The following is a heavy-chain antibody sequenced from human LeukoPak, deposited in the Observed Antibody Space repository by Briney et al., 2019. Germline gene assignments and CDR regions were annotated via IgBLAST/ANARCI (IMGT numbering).Heavy chain of an antibody. J-gene: IGHJ4*02. V-gene: IGHV3-7*01. Sequence: GGSLRLSCAASGFTFTTYWMSWVRQAPGKGLEWVANIKQDGSEKLYVDSVKGRFTIFRDNAKNSLYLQMNSLRAEDTAVYYCARIGYSSSCFDYWGQGTLVTVSS. CDR3: ARIGYSSSCFDY. CDR1: GFTFTTYW. D-gene: IGHD6-13*01. CDR2: IKQDGSEK.